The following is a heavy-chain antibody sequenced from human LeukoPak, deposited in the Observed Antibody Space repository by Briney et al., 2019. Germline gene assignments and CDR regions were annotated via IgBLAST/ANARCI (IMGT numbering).Heavy chain of an antibody. CDR1: GYTLTELS. Sequence: ASVKVSCKVSGYTLTELSIHWVRQAPGKGLDWMGDFDPEDSEPIYAEKFHDRVTMTEDTSTDTAYLELSRLTSEDTAVYYCATEGQWLLLHYFDSWGQGTLVTVSS. D-gene: IGHD6-19*01. V-gene: IGHV1-24*01. J-gene: IGHJ4*02. CDR2: FDPEDSEP. CDR3: ATEGQWLLLHYFDS.